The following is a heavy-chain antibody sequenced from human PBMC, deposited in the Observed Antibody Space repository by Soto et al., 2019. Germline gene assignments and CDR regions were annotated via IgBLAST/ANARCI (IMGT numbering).Heavy chain of an antibody. CDR2: ISGSGGST. D-gene: IGHD2-2*01. V-gene: IGHV3-23*01. CDR1: GFTFNIYA. J-gene: IGHJ4*02. CDR3: AKLPEDIVVVRAAAPSSSSSYYCDY. Sequence: EVQLLESGGGLVQPGGSLRLSCAASGFTFNIYAMSWVRQAPGKGLEWVSAISGSGGSTYYADSVKGRFTISRDNSKNTLYLQMNSLRAEDTAVYYCAKLPEDIVVVRAAAPSSSSSYYCDYWGQGTRVTVSA.